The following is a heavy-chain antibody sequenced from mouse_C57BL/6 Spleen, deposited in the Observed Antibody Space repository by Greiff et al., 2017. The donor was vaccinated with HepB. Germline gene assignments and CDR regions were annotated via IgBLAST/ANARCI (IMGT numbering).Heavy chain of an antibody. CDR2: ISSGSSTI. J-gene: IGHJ4*01. D-gene: IGHD4-1*01. Sequence: VQLKESGGGLVKPGGSLKLSCAASGFTFSDYGMHWVRQAPEKGLEWVAYISSGSSTIYYADTVKGRFTISRDNAKNTLFLQMTSLRSEDTAMYYCARDGTEAMDYWGQGTSVTVSS. V-gene: IGHV5-17*01. CDR1: GFTFSDYG. CDR3: ARDGTEAMDY.